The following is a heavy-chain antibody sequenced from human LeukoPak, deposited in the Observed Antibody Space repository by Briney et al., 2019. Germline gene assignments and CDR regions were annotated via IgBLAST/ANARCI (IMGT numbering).Heavy chain of an antibody. D-gene: IGHD1-26*01. V-gene: IGHV4-38-2*02. CDR2: IYHSGST. CDR3: ARDLAFVSRAFDY. J-gene: IGHJ4*02. Sequence: SETLSLTCTVSAYSISCGYYWGWIRQPPGKGLEWIGSIYHSGSTYYNPSLKSRVTISVDTSKNQFSLKLSSVTAAYTGVYYCARDLAFVSRAFDYWGQGTLVTVSS. CDR1: AYSISCGYY.